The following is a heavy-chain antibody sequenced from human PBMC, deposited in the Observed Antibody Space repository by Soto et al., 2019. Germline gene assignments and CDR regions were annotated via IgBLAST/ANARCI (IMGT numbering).Heavy chain of an antibody. J-gene: IGHJ6*02. D-gene: IGHD3-22*01. CDR2: IYHSGST. V-gene: IGHV4-4*02. Sequence: SETLSLTCAVSGGSISSSNWWSWVRQPPGKGLEWIGEIYHSGSTNYNPSLKSRVTIAVDKSKNQFSLKLRSVTAADTAVYYCAREYYDSSGYLYYYGMDVWGQGTTVTVSS. CDR1: GGSISSSNW. CDR3: AREYYDSSGYLYYYGMDV.